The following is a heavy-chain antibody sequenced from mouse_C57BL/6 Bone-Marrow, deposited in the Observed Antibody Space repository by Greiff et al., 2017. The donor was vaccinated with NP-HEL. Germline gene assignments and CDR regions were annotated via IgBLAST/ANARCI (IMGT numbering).Heavy chain of an antibody. Sequence: EVMLVESEGGLVQPGSSMKLSCTASGFTFSDYYMAWVRQVPEKGLEWVANINYDGSSTYYLDSLKSRFIISRDNAKNILYLQMSSLKSEDTATYYCARGSRGYFDYWGQGTTLTVSS. CDR1: GFTFSDYY. J-gene: IGHJ2*01. CDR3: ARGSRGYFDY. V-gene: IGHV5-16*01. CDR2: INYDGSST.